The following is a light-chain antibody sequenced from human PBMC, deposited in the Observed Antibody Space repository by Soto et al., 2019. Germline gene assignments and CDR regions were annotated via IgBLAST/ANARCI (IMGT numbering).Light chain of an antibody. Sequence: DIQMTHSPSSVSASVLDIVTITCRASQGIISWLAWYQQKPGKAPRLLIYAASSLQSGVPSRFSGTGAGTDFTLTISSLQPEDFATYFCHSRAFGQGTRLEIK. CDR1: QGIISW. CDR2: AAS. CDR3: HSRA. V-gene: IGKV1D-12*01. J-gene: IGKJ5*01.